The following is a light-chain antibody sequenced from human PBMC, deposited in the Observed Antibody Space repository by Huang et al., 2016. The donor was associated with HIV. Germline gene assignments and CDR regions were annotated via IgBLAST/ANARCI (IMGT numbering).Light chain of an antibody. CDR1: TGIDSW. J-gene: IGKJ2*01. Sequence: DIQMTQSPSSVTASVGDRVTITCRASTGIDSWLAWYQQRPGKAPKVLIYAASSLQGGVPSGFSGSGSGTDFSLTINTLQPEDFATYYCLQTNSFPYTFGQGTNLEI. CDR2: AAS. V-gene: IGKV1D-12*01. CDR3: LQTNSFPYT.